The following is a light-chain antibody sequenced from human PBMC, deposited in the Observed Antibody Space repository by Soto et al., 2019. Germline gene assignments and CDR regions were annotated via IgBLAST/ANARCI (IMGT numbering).Light chain of an antibody. CDR1: QSVLSSSNNKNY. Sequence: DIVMTQSPDSLAVSLGERVTINCKSSQSVLSSSNNKNYLAWYQQKPGQPPKLLIHWASTRESGVPDRFSGSGSGTDFTLTISSLQAEDVAVYYCQQYYSTPTFDQGTKLEIK. V-gene: IGKV4-1*01. CDR3: QQYYSTPT. CDR2: WAS. J-gene: IGKJ2*01.